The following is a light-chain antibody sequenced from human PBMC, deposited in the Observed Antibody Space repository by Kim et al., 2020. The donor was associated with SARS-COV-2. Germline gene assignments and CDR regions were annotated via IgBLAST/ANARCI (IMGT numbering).Light chain of an antibody. Sequence: SPGESATLSCRASQSGSGDFLAWYQHKPAQAPRVLIYGASSRATGIPDRFSGSGSGTDFTLTINRVEPEDVAVYYCQQYGSSPKTFGQGTKVDIK. CDR3: QQYGSSPKT. CDR1: QSGSGDF. CDR2: GAS. J-gene: IGKJ1*01. V-gene: IGKV3-20*01.